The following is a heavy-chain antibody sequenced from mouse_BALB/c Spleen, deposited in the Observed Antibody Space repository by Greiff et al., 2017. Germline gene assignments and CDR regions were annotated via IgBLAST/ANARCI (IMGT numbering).Heavy chain of an antibody. Sequence: EVQVVESGGGLVKLGGSLKLSCAASGFTFSSYYMSWVRQTPEKRLELVAAINSNGGSTYYPDTVKGRFTISRDNAKNTLYLQMSSLKSEDTALYYCARPPNSLLRLQGFAYWGQGTLVTVSA. CDR2: INSNGGST. CDR1: GFTFSSYY. D-gene: IGHD1-2*01. J-gene: IGHJ3*01. CDR3: ARPPNSLLRLQGFAY. V-gene: IGHV5-6-2*01.